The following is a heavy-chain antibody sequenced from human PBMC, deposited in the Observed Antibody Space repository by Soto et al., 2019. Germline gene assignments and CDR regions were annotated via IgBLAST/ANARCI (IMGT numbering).Heavy chain of an antibody. J-gene: IGHJ5*02. CDR3: ARGSSYNWNAGDRWFDP. V-gene: IGHV1-18*01. CDR1: GYTFTNYG. CDR2: ISAYNGDT. Sequence: QVQLVQSGAEVKEPGASVKVSCKASGYTFTNYGINWVRQAPGQGLEWMGWISAYNGDTKYAQKLQGRVTMTTDTSTSTAYMELRSLTSDDTAVYYCARGSSYNWNAGDRWFDPWGRGTLVTVSS. D-gene: IGHD1-20*01.